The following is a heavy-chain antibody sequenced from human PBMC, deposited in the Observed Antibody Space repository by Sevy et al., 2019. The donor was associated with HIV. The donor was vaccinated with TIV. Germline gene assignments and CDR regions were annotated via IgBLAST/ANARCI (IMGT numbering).Heavy chain of an antibody. J-gene: IGHJ6*02. D-gene: IGHD2-2*01. Sequence: SETLSLTCTVSGGSISSSSYYWGWIRQPPGKGLEWIGSIYYSGSTYYNPSLKSRVTISVDTSKNQFSLKPSSVTAADTAVYYCARHNHQLSGYYYGMDVWGQGTTVTVSS. CDR2: IYYSGST. CDR1: GGSISSSSYY. V-gene: IGHV4-39*01. CDR3: ARHNHQLSGYYYGMDV.